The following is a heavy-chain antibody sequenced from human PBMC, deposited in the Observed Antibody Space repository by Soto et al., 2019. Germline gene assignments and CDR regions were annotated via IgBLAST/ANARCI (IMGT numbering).Heavy chain of an antibody. D-gene: IGHD6-6*01. CDR1: GGSFSGYY. J-gene: IGHJ5*02. CDR2: INHSGST. V-gene: IGHV4-34*01. CDR3: ARGTRMGSSSFNNWFDP. Sequence: SETLSRTCAVYGGSFSGYYWSWIRQPPGKGLEWIGEINHSGSTNYNPSLESRVAISVDTSKNQFSLKLSSVTAADTAVYYCARGTRMGSSSFNNWFDPWGQGTLVTVSS.